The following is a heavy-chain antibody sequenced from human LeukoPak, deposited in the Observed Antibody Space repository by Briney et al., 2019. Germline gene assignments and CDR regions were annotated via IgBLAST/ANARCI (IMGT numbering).Heavy chain of an antibody. J-gene: IGHJ4*02. V-gene: IGHV3-21*06. CDR1: GFSFSSYS. CDR3: ARLRRNTDSSGFFYYYDY. D-gene: IGHD3-22*01. CDR2: INTVSSYI. Sequence: GGSLRLSCAASGFSFSSYSFNWVRQAPGKGLEWVSSINTVSSYIYYADSLKGRFTISRDNAKNSVYLLMDSLRAEDSAVYYCARLRRNTDSSGFFYYYDYWGQGTLVTVSS.